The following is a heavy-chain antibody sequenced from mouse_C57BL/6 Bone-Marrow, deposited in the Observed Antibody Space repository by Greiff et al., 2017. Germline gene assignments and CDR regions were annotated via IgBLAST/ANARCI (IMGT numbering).Heavy chain of an antibody. V-gene: IGHV1-50*01. CDR2: IDPSDSYT. J-gene: IGHJ3*01. CDR3: ARDFSYYGSSYWFAY. D-gene: IGHD1-1*01. Sequence: QVQLQQPGAELVKPGASVKLSCKASGYTFTSYWMQWVKQRPGQGLEWIGEIDPSDSYTNYNQKFKGKATLTVDTSSSTAYMKLSSLTSEDSAVYYCARDFSYYGSSYWFAYWGQGTLVTVSA. CDR1: GYTFTSYW.